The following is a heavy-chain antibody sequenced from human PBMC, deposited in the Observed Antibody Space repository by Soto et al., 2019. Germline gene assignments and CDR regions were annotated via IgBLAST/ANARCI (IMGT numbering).Heavy chain of an antibody. J-gene: IGHJ4*02. CDR1: GFIFSSHW. Sequence: EVQLEESGGGLVQPGGSLRLSCEASGFIFSSHWMHWVRQSAEKGLVWVSRVNSDGSSTAYADSVKGRFTISSDNATHTLYLQMNSLRVEDTAVYYCARDRPDLSNPTDHPMFDYWGQGTQVTVSS. D-gene: IGHD6-6*01. V-gene: IGHV3-74*01. CDR3: ARDRPDLSNPTDHPMFDY. CDR2: VNSDGSST.